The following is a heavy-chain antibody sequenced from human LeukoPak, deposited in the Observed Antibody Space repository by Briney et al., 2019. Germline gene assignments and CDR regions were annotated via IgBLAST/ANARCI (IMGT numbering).Heavy chain of an antibody. CDR1: GGSFSGYY. Sequence: SETLSLTCAVYGGSFSGYYWSWIRQPPGKGLEWIGEINHSGSTNYNPPLKSRVTISVDTSKNQFSLKLSSVTAADTAVYYCGRGLVVGVAAIDAFDIWAKGKMVTVS. V-gene: IGHV4-34*01. CDR2: INHSGST. J-gene: IGHJ3*02. CDR3: GRGLVVGVAAIDAFDI. D-gene: IGHD2-15*01.